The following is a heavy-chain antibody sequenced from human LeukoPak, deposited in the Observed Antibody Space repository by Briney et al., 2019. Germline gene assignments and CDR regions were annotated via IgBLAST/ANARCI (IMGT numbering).Heavy chain of an antibody. J-gene: IGHJ5*02. CDR2: IYPDDSDI. D-gene: IGHD6-13*01. Sequence: GEALKISCKGSGYTFASYWVAWVRQMPGKGLEWMGIIYPDDSDIRYSPSFQGQVTISADKSISTAYLQWSSLTASDTGIYYCARGIGAVLNWFDPWGQGTLVTVSS. CDR3: ARGIGAVLNWFDP. V-gene: IGHV5-51*01. CDR1: GYTFASYW.